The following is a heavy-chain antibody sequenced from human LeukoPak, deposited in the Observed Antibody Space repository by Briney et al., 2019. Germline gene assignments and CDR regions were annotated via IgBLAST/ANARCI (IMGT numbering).Heavy chain of an antibody. CDR2: ISYDGSNK. CDR1: GFTFSSYA. D-gene: IGHD6-13*01. V-gene: IGHV3-30-3*01. CDR3: ARGQFPIAAVTDWFDP. J-gene: IGHJ5*02. Sequence: GRSLRLSCAASGFTFSSYAMHWVRQAPGKGLEWVAVISYDGSNKYYADSVKGRFTISRDDSKNTLYLQMNSLRAEDTAVYYCARGQFPIAAVTDWFDPWGQGTLVTVSS.